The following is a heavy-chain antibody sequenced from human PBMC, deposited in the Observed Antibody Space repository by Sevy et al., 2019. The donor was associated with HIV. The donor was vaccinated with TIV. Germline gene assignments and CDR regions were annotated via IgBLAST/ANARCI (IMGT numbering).Heavy chain of an antibody. CDR3: ARRSSGWDYFDY. CDR1: GFAFSDYY. J-gene: IGHJ4*02. V-gene: IGHV3-11*06. D-gene: IGHD6-19*01. CDR2: ISGLTNYI. Sequence: GGSLRLSCAASGFAFSDYYMNWIRQAPGKGLEWVSCISGLTNYINYADSVKGRFTISRDNAKNVVYLQMNSLRAEDTAVYYCARRSSGWDYFDYWGQGTPVTVSS.